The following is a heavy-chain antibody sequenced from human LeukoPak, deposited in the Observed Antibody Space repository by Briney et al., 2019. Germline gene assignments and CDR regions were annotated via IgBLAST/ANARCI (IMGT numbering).Heavy chain of an antibody. V-gene: IGHV5-51*01. CDR1: GYSFTNYW. Sequence: GESLKISCKGSGYSFTNYWIGWVRQMPGKGLEWVGIIYPGYSDTRYSPSFQGQVTMSADKSISTAYLQWSSLKASDTAIYYCARRQLGSGTFLDYWGQGTLVTVSS. CDR3: ARRQLGSGTFLDY. J-gene: IGHJ4*02. D-gene: IGHD3-10*01. CDR2: IYPGYSDT.